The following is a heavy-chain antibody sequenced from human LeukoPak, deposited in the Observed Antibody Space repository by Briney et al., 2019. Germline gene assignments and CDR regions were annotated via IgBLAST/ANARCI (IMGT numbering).Heavy chain of an antibody. CDR2: ISAYNGNT. Sequence: ASVKVSCKASGYTFTSYGISWVRQAPGQGLEWMGWISAYNGNTNYAQKLQGRATMTTDTSTSTAYMELRSLRSDDTAVYYCARDVRTIPPYYYYYMDVWGKGTTVTISS. CDR3: ARDVRTIPPYYYYYMDV. D-gene: IGHD3-9*01. V-gene: IGHV1-18*01. J-gene: IGHJ6*03. CDR1: GYTFTSYG.